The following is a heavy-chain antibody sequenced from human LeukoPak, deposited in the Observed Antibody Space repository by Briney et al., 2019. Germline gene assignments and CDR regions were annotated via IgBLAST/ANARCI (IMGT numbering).Heavy chain of an antibody. CDR2: VSGDNGQT. D-gene: IGHD3-16*02. CDR3: ARVYLYTTGWSAAYYYFMDV. V-gene: IGHV1-18*01. CDR1: TYISSDFG. J-gene: IGHJ6*03. Sequence: GASVKVSCKASTYISSDFGVSWVRLAPGGGLEWMGWVSGDNGQTNYGHKFYGRVTMTMETSTNTASMELMGLRSDDTAIYYCARVYLYTTGWSAAYYYFMDVWGKGTTVIVSS.